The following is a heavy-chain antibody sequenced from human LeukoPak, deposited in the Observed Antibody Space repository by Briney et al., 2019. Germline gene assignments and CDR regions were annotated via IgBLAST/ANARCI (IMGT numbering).Heavy chain of an antibody. CDR1: GGTFSNYA. Sequence: GASVSVSCKASGGTFSNYAFSGVRQAPGQGLEWMGGILPIFGTTGYAQNFQGRVTVTADKYTSAVYMELSRLRSEDTAVYYCARDGRGGRENWFDHWGQGTLVTVSS. D-gene: IGHD2-15*01. CDR3: ARDGRGGRENWFDH. CDR2: ILPIFGTT. J-gene: IGHJ5*02. V-gene: IGHV1-69*06.